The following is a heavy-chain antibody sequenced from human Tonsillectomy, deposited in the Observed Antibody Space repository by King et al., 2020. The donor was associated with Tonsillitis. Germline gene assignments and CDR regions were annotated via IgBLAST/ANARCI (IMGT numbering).Heavy chain of an antibody. D-gene: IGHD4-17*01. CDR2: IKSKTDGGTT. V-gene: IGHV3-15*01. CDR1: GFTFSNAW. J-gene: IGHJ4*02. CDR3: TTGEVTTVTTADY. Sequence: EVQLVESGGGLVKPGGSLRLSCAASGFTFSNAWMSWVRQAPGKGLEWVSRIKSKTDGGTTDYAAPVKGRFTISRDDSKNTLYLQMNSLKTEDTAVYYCTTGEVTTVTTADYWGQGTLVTVSS.